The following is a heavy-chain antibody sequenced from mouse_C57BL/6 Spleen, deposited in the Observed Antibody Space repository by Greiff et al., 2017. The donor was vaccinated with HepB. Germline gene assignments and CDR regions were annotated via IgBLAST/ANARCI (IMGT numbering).Heavy chain of an antibody. CDR3: ARDPYYDYDAGYFDV. J-gene: IGHJ1*03. Sequence: EVMLLESEGGLVQPGSSMKLSCTASGFTFSDYYMAWVRQVPEKGLEWVANINYDGSSTYYLDSLKSRFIISRDNAKNILYLQMSSLKSEDTATYYCARDPYYDYDAGYFDVWGTGTTVTVSS. D-gene: IGHD2-4*01. CDR2: INYDGSST. V-gene: IGHV5-16*01. CDR1: GFTFSDYY.